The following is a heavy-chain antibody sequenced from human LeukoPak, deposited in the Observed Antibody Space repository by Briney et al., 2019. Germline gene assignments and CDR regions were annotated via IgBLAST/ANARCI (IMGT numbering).Heavy chain of an antibody. CDR1: GYTFTSYG. Sequence: ASVKVSCKTSGYTFTSYGISWVRQAPGQGLEWMGWISAYNGNTYYAQNLQGRVTMTTDTSTSTAYMELRSLRSDDTAVYYCAKTTVTSEDYYYYYMDVWGKGTTGTVS. CDR3: AKTTVTSEDYYYYYMDV. J-gene: IGHJ6*03. CDR2: ISAYNGNT. D-gene: IGHD4-17*01. V-gene: IGHV1-18*01.